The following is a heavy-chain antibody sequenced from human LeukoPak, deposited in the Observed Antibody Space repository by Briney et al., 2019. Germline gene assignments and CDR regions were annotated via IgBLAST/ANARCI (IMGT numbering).Heavy chain of an antibody. Sequence: ASVKVSCKASGGTFSSYAVSWVRQAPGQGLVWMGGIIPIFGTANYAQNFQGRVTITTDESTTTAYMRLSGLRSEDTAVYYCARGKWNRPGYMDVWGKGTTVTVSS. V-gene: IGHV1-69*05. J-gene: IGHJ6*03. D-gene: IGHD1-1*01. CDR2: IIPIFGTA. CDR1: GGTFSSYA. CDR3: ARGKWNRPGYMDV.